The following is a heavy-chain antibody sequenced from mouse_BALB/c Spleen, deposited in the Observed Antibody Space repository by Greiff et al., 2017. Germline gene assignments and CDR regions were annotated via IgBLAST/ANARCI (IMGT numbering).Heavy chain of an antibody. V-gene: IGHV2-9*02. CDR2: IWAGGST. D-gene: IGHD6-5*01. CDR1: GFSLTSYG. Sequence: VMLVESGPGLVAPSQSQSITCTVSGFSLTSYGVHWVRQPPGKGLEWLGVIWAGGSTNYNSALMSRLSISKDNSKSQVFLKMNSLQTDDTAMYYCARDAYGGFAYWGQGTLVTVSA. CDR3: ARDAYGGFAY. J-gene: IGHJ3*01.